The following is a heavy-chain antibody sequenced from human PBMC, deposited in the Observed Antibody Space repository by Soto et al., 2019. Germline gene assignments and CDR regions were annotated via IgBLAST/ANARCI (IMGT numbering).Heavy chain of an antibody. Sequence: QPGGSLRLSCAASGFTFSSYGMHWVRQAPGKGLEWVAVIWYDGSNKYYADSVKGRFTISRDNSKNTLYLQMNSLRAEDTAVYYCAREGYYDSSGYYYYYGMDVWGQGTTVTVSS. J-gene: IGHJ6*02. D-gene: IGHD3-22*01. CDR1: GFTFSSYG. CDR3: AREGYYDSSGYYYYYGMDV. CDR2: IWYDGSNK. V-gene: IGHV3-33*01.